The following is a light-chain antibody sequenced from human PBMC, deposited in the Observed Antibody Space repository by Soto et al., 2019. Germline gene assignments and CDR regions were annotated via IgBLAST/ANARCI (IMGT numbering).Light chain of an antibody. V-gene: IGLV2-14*01. CDR1: SSDVGRYNY. CDR2: EVT. CDR3: RSYTSSINWV. Sequence: QSALTQPASVSGSPGQSITISCTGTSSDVGRYNYVSWYQQYPGKAPKLMIYEVTNRPSGVSNRFSGSKSGNTASLAISGLQAEDEADYYCRSYTSSINWVFGGGTKVTVL. J-gene: IGLJ3*02.